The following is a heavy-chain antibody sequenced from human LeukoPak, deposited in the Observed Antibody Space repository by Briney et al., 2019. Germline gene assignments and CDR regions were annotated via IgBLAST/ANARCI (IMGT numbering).Heavy chain of an antibody. CDR3: ARRPNVDYGFDY. Sequence: SETLSLTCAVYGGSFSGYYWSWIRQPPGKGLEWIGEINHSGSTNYNPSLKSRVTISVDTSKNQFSLKLSSVTAADTAVNYCARRPNVDYGFDYWGQGTLVTVSS. D-gene: IGHD3-16*01. CDR1: GGSFSGYY. V-gene: IGHV4-34*01. CDR2: INHSGST. J-gene: IGHJ4*02.